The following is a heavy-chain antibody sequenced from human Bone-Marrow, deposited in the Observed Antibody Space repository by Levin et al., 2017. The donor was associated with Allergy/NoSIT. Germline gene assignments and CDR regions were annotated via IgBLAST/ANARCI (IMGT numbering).Heavy chain of an antibody. D-gene: IGHD3-22*01. CDR2: IIPIFGTA. CDR1: GGTFSSYA. J-gene: IGHJ6*02. Sequence: KISCKASGGTFSSYAISWVRQAPGQGLEWMGGIIPIFGTANYAQKFQGRVTITADKSTSTAYMELSSLRSEDTAVYYCARIWANYDSSGYYYGVDYYYGMDGWGQGTTVTVSS. V-gene: IGHV1-69*06. CDR3: ARIWANYDSSGYYYGVDYYYGMDG.